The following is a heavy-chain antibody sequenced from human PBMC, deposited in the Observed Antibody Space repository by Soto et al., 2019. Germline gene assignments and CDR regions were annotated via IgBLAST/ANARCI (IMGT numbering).Heavy chain of an antibody. V-gene: IGHV3-23*01. D-gene: IGHD6-13*01. J-gene: IGHJ5*02. Sequence: PGGSLRLSCAASVFTLSSYAMSWVRQSPGKGLEWVSAISGSGGSTYYADSVKGRFTISRDNSKNTLYLQMNSLRAEDTAVYYCAKGLSSSRLNWFDPWGQGTLVTVSS. CDR2: ISGSGGST. CDR3: AKGLSSSRLNWFDP. CDR1: VFTLSSYA.